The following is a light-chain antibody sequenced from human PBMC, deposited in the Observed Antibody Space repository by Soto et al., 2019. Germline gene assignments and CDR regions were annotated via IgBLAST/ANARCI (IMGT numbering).Light chain of an antibody. Sequence: QSVLTQTPSLSGAPGQRVTISCTGSISNIGAGYDVHWYQQLPGTAPKLLIFANNIRPSGVPDRFSGSKSGTSASLAITGLQAEDEADYYCQSYDSSLSGYVFGTGTKVTVL. CDR1: ISNIGAGYD. J-gene: IGLJ1*01. V-gene: IGLV1-40*01. CDR2: ANN. CDR3: QSYDSSLSGYV.